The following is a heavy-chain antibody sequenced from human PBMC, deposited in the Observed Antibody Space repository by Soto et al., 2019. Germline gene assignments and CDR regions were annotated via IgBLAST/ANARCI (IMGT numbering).Heavy chain of an antibody. Sequence: GASVKVSCKASGFSFTGYYIHWLRQAPGQGLEWMGWINAHSGGTEYAQKFQGRVTLTRDTSIATAYLTLTSLRSDDTAVYYCARDQGSGWPYYFDYWGQGTLVTVSS. J-gene: IGHJ4*02. D-gene: IGHD6-19*01. CDR1: GFSFTGYY. CDR3: ARDQGSGWPYYFDY. CDR2: INAHSGGT. V-gene: IGHV1-2*02.